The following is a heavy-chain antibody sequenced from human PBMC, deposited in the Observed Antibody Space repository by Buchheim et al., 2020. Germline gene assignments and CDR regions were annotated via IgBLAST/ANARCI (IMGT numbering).Heavy chain of an antibody. V-gene: IGHV3-48*03. CDR3: ARSSAEYYYGMDV. CDR1: GFTFSSYE. J-gene: IGHJ6*02. Sequence: EVQLVESGGGLVQPGGSLRLSCAASGFTFSSYEMNWVRQAPGKGLEWVSYISSSGSTIYYADSVKGRFTISRANAQNSMYLQMNSLRAEDTAVYYCARSSAEYYYGMDVWGQGTT. CDR2: ISSSGSTI. D-gene: IGHD2-2*01.